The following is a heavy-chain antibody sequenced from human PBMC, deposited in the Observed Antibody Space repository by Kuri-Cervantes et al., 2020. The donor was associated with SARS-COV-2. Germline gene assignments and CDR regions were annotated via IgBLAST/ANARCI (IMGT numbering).Heavy chain of an antibody. J-gene: IGHJ4*02. CDR3: AKARKGDLRPTVFDY. D-gene: IGHD3-3*01. V-gene: IGHV3-9*03. Sequence: SLRLSCAASGFTFDDYAMHWVRQPPGKGLEWVSGISWNSGSIGYADSVKSRFTISRDNAKNSLYLQMNSLRAEDMALYYCAKARKGDLRPTVFDYWGQGTLVTVSS. CDR1: GFTFDDYA. CDR2: ISWNSGSI.